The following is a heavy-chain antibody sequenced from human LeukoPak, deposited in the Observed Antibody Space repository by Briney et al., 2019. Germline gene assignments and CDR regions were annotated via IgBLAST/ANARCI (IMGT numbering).Heavy chain of an antibody. CDR3: ARGVFCSGFRCYWFDP. CDR2: INTNTGIP. D-gene: IGHD2-15*01. CDR1: GYTFTSYA. V-gene: IGHV7-4-1*02. Sequence: ASVKVSCKASGYTFTSYAMNWVRQAPGQGPVWMGWINTNTGIPTYAQGFTGRLTFSLDTSISTAYLQISSLKAEDTAAYYCARGVFCSGFRCYWFDPWGQGTLVTDSS. J-gene: IGHJ5*02.